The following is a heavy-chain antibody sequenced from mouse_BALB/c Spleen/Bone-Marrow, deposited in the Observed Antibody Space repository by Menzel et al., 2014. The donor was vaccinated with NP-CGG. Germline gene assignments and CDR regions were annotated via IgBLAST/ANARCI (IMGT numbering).Heavy chain of an antibody. Sequence: VNVVESGPGLVQPSQSLSITCTVSGSSLTSYGVHWVRQSPGKGLEWLGVIWRGGSTDYNAAFMSRLSITKDNSKSQVFFKMNSLQADDTAIYYCAKNGELGYYFDYWGQGTTLTVSS. CDR1: GSSLTSYG. CDR2: IWRGGST. V-gene: IGHV2-5*01. CDR3: AKNGELGYYFDY. D-gene: IGHD4-1*01. J-gene: IGHJ2*01.